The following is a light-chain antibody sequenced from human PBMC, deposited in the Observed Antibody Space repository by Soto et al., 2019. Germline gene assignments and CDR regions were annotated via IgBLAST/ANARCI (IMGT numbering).Light chain of an antibody. Sequence: EIVLTQSPGTLSLSPGERATLSCRASQSVSSSYLAWYQQKPGQAPRLLIYGASSRATGIPDRFSGSGSGTDFPLTISRLEPEDFAVYYGQQYGSSPATFGPGTKVDIK. CDR1: QSVSSSY. CDR2: GAS. CDR3: QQYGSSPAT. J-gene: IGKJ3*01. V-gene: IGKV3-20*01.